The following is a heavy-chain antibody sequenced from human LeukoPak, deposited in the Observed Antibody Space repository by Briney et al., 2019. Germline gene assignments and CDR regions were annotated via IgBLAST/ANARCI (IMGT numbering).Heavy chain of an antibody. D-gene: IGHD3-16*02. Sequence: SVKVSCKASGGTFSSYAISWVRQAPGQGLEWMGRIIPILGIANYAQKFQGRVTITADKSTSTAYMELSSLRSEDTAVYYCARQPGLYDLRLDYWGQGTLVTVSS. CDR1: GGTFSSYA. CDR2: IIPILGIA. CDR3: ARQPGLYDLRLDY. J-gene: IGHJ4*02. V-gene: IGHV1-69*04.